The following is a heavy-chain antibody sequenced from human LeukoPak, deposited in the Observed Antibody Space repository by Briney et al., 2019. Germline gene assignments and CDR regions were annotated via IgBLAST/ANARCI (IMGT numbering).Heavy chain of an antibody. V-gene: IGHV3-11*01. Sequence: GGSLRLSCAASGFTFSDYYMSWIRPAPGKGLGGVSNLSRSGSTIYYADSVKGRFTISRDNAKNSLYLQMNSLRAEDTAVYYCASPYPDSSGYYYVGAFDIWGQGTMVTVSS. CDR1: GFTFSDYY. CDR3: ASPYPDSSGYYYVGAFDI. CDR2: LSRSGSTI. D-gene: IGHD3-22*01. J-gene: IGHJ3*02.